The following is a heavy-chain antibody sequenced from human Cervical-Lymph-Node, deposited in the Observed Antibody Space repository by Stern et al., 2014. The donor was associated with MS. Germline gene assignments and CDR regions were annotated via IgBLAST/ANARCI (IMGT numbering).Heavy chain of an antibody. D-gene: IGHD2-15*01. Sequence: QLQLQESGPGLVKPSQTLSLTCTVSGGSISSGDYYWSWIRQPPGKGLEWVGVIYYSGSTYYTPSLKSRVTISVDTSKNQFSLKLSSVTAADTAVYYCARAGYCSGGSCYRWFDPWGQGTLVTVSS. V-gene: IGHV4-30-4*01. CDR1: GGSISSGDYY. CDR2: IYYSGST. CDR3: ARAGYCSGGSCYRWFDP. J-gene: IGHJ5*02.